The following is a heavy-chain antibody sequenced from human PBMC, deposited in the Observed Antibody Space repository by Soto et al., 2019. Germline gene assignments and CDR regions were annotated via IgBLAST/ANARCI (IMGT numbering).Heavy chain of an antibody. CDR2: IKQDGSDK. Sequence: PGGSLILSCAASGFNLSSFSMNWVRQAPGKGLEWVAKIKQDGSDKNYVASVKGRFTISRDNAKNSLYLQMNSLRAEDTAVYYCAGYDFWSGYSIDYWGQGTLVTVSS. V-gene: IGHV3-7*05. CDR3: AGYDFWSGYSIDY. CDR1: GFNLSSFS. D-gene: IGHD3-3*01. J-gene: IGHJ4*02.